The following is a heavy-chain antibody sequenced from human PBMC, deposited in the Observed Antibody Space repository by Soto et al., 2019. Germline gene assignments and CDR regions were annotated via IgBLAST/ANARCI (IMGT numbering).Heavy chain of an antibody. Sequence: GGSLRLSCAASGFTFSSYGMHWVRQAPGKGLEWVAVISYDGSNKYYADSVKGRFTISRDNSKNTLYLQMNSLRAEDTAVYYCAKDPRHYDFWSGLDYWGQGTLVTVSS. CDR3: AKDPRHYDFWSGLDY. CDR2: ISYDGSNK. J-gene: IGHJ4*02. CDR1: GFTFSSYG. D-gene: IGHD3-3*01. V-gene: IGHV3-30*18.